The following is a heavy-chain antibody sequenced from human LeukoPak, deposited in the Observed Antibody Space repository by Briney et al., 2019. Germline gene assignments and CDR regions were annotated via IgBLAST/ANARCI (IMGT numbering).Heavy chain of an antibody. CDR1: GYTFTSYD. J-gene: IGHJ6*02. CDR2: MNPNSGNT. Sequence: ASVKVSCKASGYTFTSYDINWVRQATGQGLEWMGWMNPNSGNTGYAQKFQGRVTMTRNTSISTAYMELSSLRSEDTAVYYCARRDCSSTSCLYYGMDVWGQGTTVTVSS. V-gene: IGHV1-8*01. D-gene: IGHD2-2*01. CDR3: ARRDCSSTSCLYYGMDV.